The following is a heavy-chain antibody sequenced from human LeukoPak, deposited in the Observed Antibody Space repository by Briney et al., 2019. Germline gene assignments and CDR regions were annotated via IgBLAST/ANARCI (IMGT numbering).Heavy chain of an antibody. CDR2: IYYSGIT. J-gene: IGHJ4*01. Sequence: PSETLSLTCTVSGGSISSYYWGWIRQPPGRGLEWIGFIYYSGITNYIPSLRSPVTISVHTSKNQFSLKLSSVTAADTAVYYCARTGVVATSYFFDYWGHGTLVTVSS. CDR1: GGSISSYY. V-gene: IGHV4-59*01. CDR3: ARTGVVATSYFFDY. D-gene: IGHD5-12*01.